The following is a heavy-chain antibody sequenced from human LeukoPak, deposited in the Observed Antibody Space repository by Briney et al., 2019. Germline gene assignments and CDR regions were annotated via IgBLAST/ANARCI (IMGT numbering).Heavy chain of an antibody. J-gene: IGHJ5*02. CDR1: GGSFSAYY. D-gene: IGHD6-13*01. V-gene: IGHV4-34*01. CDR2: INHSGST. Sequence: SETLSLTCAVYGGSFSAYYWSWIRQPPGKGLEWIGEINHSGSTNYNPSLKSRVTISIDTSKNQFSLEMSSVTAADTAVYYCARGRGARSSRWYNWFDPWGQGALVTVSS. CDR3: ARGRGARSSRWYNWFDP.